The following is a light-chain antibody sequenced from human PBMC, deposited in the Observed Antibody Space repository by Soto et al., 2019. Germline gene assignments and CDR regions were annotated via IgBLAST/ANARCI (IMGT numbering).Light chain of an antibody. CDR1: TGAVTSSHY. CDR3: LLSYSGVRI. V-gene: IGLV7-46*01. Sequence: QTVVTQEPSLTVSPGGTVTLTCGSSTGAVTSSHYPYWFQQKPGQAPRTLIYEITNKYSRTPARFSGSLLGVKAALTLSGAQPEDEADYYCLLSYSGVRIFGGGTKLTVL. J-gene: IGLJ2*01. CDR2: EIT.